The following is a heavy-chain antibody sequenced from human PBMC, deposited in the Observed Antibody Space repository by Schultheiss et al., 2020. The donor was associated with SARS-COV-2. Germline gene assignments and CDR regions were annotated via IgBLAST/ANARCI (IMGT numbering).Heavy chain of an antibody. V-gene: IGHV3-30*18. CDR2: ISYDGSHE. CDR3: AKDGSDLTRHDY. D-gene: IGHD3-10*01. Sequence: GGSLRLSCAASGFTFSRYWMHWVRQAPGKGLVWVAVISYDGSHEYYADSVKGRFTISRDNSENTLFLQMNSLRAEDTAVYYCAKDGSDLTRHDYWGQGTLVTVSS. CDR1: GFTFSRYW. J-gene: IGHJ4*02.